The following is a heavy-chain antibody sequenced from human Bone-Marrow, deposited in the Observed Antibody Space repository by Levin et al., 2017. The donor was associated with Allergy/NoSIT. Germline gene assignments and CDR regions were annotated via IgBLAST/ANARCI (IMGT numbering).Heavy chain of an antibody. D-gene: IGHD5-18*01. V-gene: IGHV3-23*01. Sequence: GESLKISCAASGFTFSFHAMSWVRQAPGKGLEWVSGMIGSGGSTQYADSVKGRFTISRDNSKNTLYLQMNSLGAEDTAVYYCAKDLRHGYSSGSYYFDYWGQGTLVTVSS. J-gene: IGHJ4*02. CDR2: MIGSGGST. CDR1: GFTFSFHA. CDR3: AKDLRHGYSSGSYYFDY.